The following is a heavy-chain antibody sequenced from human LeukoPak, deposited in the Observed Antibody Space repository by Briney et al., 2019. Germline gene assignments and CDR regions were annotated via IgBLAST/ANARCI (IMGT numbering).Heavy chain of an antibody. Sequence: ASVKVSCKASGYTFTGYYMHWVRQAPGQGLEWMGWINPNSGGTNYAQKFQGWVTMTRDTSISTAYMELSRLRSDDTAVYYCARDRTTVPDGRGAFDIWGQGTMVTVSS. V-gene: IGHV1-2*04. D-gene: IGHD4-17*01. CDR3: ARDRTTVPDGRGAFDI. CDR2: INPNSGGT. J-gene: IGHJ3*02. CDR1: GYTFTGYY.